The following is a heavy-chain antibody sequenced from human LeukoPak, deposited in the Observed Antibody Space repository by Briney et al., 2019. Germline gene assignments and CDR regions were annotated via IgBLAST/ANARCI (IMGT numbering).Heavy chain of an antibody. J-gene: IGHJ4*02. CDR3: ARDRLTSGSDFFDY. CDR2: ISGRSSTI. CDR1: AFTFSDYS. Sequence: GGSLRLSCADSAFTFSDYSMNWVRQAPGKGLEWISYISGRSSTIYYADSVRGRFTISRDNAKNSMYLQMNSLRAEDTAVYYCARDRLTSGSDFFDYWGQGTLVTVSS. D-gene: IGHD1-26*01. V-gene: IGHV3-48*01.